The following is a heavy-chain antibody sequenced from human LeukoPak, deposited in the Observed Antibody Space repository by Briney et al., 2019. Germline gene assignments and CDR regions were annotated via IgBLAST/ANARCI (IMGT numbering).Heavy chain of an antibody. D-gene: IGHD4-17*01. CDR1: GYTSTSYG. CDR3: ARDRHYGDYSSYFDY. Sequence: ASVKVSCKASGYTSTSYGISWVRQAPGQGLEWMGWISAYNGNTNYAQKLQGRVTMTTDTSTSTAYMELRSLRSDDTAVYYCARDRHYGDYSSYFDYWGQGTLVTVSS. V-gene: IGHV1-18*01. CDR2: ISAYNGNT. J-gene: IGHJ4*02.